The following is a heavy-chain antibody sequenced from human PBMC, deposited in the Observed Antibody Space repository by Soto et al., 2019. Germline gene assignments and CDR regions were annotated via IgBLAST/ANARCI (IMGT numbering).Heavy chain of an antibody. J-gene: IGHJ5*02. D-gene: IGHD3-3*01. V-gene: IGHV1-69*12. CDR3: ARDGDPQSAFWSGPLGGGRFDP. Sequence: QVELVQSGAEVKKPGSSVNVSCKTSGGTFGNSAVTWVRQAPGQGLEWLGGIVPKFGTANYAQKFQGRVTITADESTITAYMELNSLKTDDTAVYYCARDGDPQSAFWSGPLGGGRFDPWGQGTLVTVSS. CDR1: GGTFGNSA. CDR2: IVPKFGTA.